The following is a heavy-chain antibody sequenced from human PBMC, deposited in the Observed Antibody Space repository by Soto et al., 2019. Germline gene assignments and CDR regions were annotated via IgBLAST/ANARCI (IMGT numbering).Heavy chain of an antibody. D-gene: IGHD2-15*01. CDR1: GFTVSSKY. CDR2: SHSGGTT. J-gene: IGHJ6*04. V-gene: IGHV3-66*01. CDR3: ARDDVCSDDGSCYGVSVGV. Sequence: EVQLVESGGGLVQPGGSLRLSCAASGFTVSSKYMSWVRQAPGKGLEWDALSHSGGTTYYAYSVKGRCTISRDSSENTLHLQNDSLRAEDTAVSYFARDDVCSDDGSCYGVSVGVWGKGASVTFSS.